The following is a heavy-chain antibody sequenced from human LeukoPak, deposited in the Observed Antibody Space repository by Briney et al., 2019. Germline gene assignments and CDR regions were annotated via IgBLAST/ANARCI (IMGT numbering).Heavy chain of an antibody. Sequence: GGSLRLSCAASGFTFDDYAMHWVRQAPGKGLEWVSLISGDGGSTYYADSVKGRFTISRDNSKNSLYLQMNSLRAEDTAVYYCAREGGYCSGGSCRDAFDIWGRGTMVTVSS. J-gene: IGHJ3*02. V-gene: IGHV3-43*02. CDR1: GFTFDDYA. D-gene: IGHD2-15*01. CDR2: ISGDGGST. CDR3: AREGGYCSGGSCRDAFDI.